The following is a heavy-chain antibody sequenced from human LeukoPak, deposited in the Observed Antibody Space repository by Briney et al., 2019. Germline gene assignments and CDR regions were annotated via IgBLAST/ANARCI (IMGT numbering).Heavy chain of an antibody. CDR2: ISSSSSTI. Sequence: GGSLRLSCAASGFTFSSYSMNWVRQAPGKGLEWVSYISSSSSTIYYADSVKGRFTISRDNAKNSLYLQMNSLRAEDTAVYYCARLAGYYGSGSLDYWGQGTLVTVSS. V-gene: IGHV3-48*01. CDR3: ARLAGYYGSGSLDY. CDR1: GFTFSSYS. D-gene: IGHD3-10*01. J-gene: IGHJ4*02.